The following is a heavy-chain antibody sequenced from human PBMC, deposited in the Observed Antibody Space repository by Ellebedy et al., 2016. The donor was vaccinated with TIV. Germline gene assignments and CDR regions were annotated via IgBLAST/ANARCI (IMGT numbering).Heavy chain of an antibody. V-gene: IGHV4-30-4*08. CDR3: ARGGATWDV. J-gene: IGHJ4*02. Sequence: SETLSLTXTVSGGSISSGDYYWSWIRQPPGQGREWIGYIYYSGSTYYNPSLKSRVTISVDTSKNQFSLKLSSVTAADTAVYYCARGGATWDVWGQGTLVTVSS. CDR1: GGSISSGDYY. D-gene: IGHD1-26*01. CDR2: IYYSGST.